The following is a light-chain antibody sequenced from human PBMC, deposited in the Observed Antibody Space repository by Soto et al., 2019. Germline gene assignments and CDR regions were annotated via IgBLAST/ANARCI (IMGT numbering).Light chain of an antibody. Sequence: AIPLTQSPSSLSASVGDRVTITCRASQGISSALAWYQQKPGKAPKLLIYDASSLESGVPSRFSGSGSGTDFTLTISSLQPGDFATYYCQQFNSYPITFGQGTRLEIK. J-gene: IGKJ5*01. CDR1: QGISSA. CDR3: QQFNSYPIT. CDR2: DAS. V-gene: IGKV1-13*02.